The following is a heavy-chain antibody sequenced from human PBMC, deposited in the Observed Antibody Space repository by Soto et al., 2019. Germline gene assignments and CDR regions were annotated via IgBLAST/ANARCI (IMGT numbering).Heavy chain of an antibody. CDR3: ARGLEYSTGWHDFDY. V-gene: IGHV1-69*01. CDR2: IVPILGPE. Sequence: QVRLVQSGPEVRKPGFSVKVSCKASGGIFTTSAISWVRRAPGQGLEWMGGIVPILGPEKYAPKLQGRLTITAHESPSTFYMELGSLRSEYTAVYYCARGLEYSTGWHDFDYWGQGTLVTVSS. CDR1: GGIFTTSA. J-gene: IGHJ4*02. D-gene: IGHD6-19*01.